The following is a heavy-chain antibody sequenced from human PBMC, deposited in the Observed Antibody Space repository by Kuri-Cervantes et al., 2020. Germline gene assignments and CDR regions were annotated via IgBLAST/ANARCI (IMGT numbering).Heavy chain of an antibody. CDR3: ARHLKNYDYVWGSYRFPSAEPPAETDY. D-gene: IGHD3-16*02. V-gene: IGHV4-4*07. CDR2: IYSSGSI. J-gene: IGHJ4*02. Sequence: SETLSLTCTVSGGSINDYYWSWIRQPAGKGLEWIGRIYSSGSINDNPSLRSRVTMSVYTSKNQVSLKLSSVTAADTAVYYCARHLKNYDYVWGSYRFPSAEPPAETDYWGQGTLVTVSS. CDR1: GGSINDYY.